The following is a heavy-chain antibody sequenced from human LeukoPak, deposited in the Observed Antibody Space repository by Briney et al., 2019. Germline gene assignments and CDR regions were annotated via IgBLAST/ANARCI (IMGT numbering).Heavy chain of an antibody. CDR2: IIPILGIA. Sequence: GASVKVSCKASGYTFTGYYMHWVRQAPGQGLEWMGRIIPILGIANYAQKFQGRVTITADKSTSTAYMELSSLRSEDTAVYYCARDAVTRGAFDIWGQGTMVTVSS. CDR1: GYTFTGYY. J-gene: IGHJ3*02. CDR3: ARDAVTRGAFDI. V-gene: IGHV1-69*04. D-gene: IGHD4-4*01.